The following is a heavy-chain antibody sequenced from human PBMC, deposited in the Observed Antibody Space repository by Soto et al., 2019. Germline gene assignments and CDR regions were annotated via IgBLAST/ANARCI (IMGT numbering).Heavy chain of an antibody. D-gene: IGHD3-10*01. Sequence: SKTVSRTCIVSGGSITGTTNYWGWIRQPPGKGLEWIGTVDYTGSTNYNPSLESRVTISVDTSKNQFSLNLRSVTAADTAVYYCARRTPLYASESSRFDPWGQGALVTVSS. J-gene: IGHJ5*02. V-gene: IGHV4-39*01. CDR1: GGSITGTTNY. CDR3: ARRTPLYASESSRFDP. CDR2: VDYTGST.